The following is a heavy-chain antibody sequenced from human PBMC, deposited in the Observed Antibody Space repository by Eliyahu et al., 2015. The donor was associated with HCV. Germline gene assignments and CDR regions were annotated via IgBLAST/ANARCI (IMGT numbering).Heavy chain of an antibody. CDR1: GFSLSXXXVG. CDR2: IFWNDDR. Sequence: QITLRESGPTLVNPTQTLTLTCTXSGFSLSXXXVGVAWXRQPPGKTLEWLAVIFWNDDRLYSPSLKSRLTITKDTSKNQVVLTMTNMDPVDTGTYFCAHRRPYYTGPGSYTTAWFDAWGQGTLVIVSS. V-gene: IGHV2-5*01. J-gene: IGHJ5*02. D-gene: IGHD3-10*01. CDR3: AHRRPYYTGPGSYTTAWFDA.